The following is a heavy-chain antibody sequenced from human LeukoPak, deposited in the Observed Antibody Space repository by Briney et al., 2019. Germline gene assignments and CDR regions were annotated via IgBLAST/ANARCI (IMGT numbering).Heavy chain of an antibody. Sequence: ASVKVSCKASGYTFTGYYMHWVRQAPGQGLEWMGIINPSGGSTSYAQKFQGRVTITADKSTSTAYMELSSLRSEDTAVYYCARPEDLIVGATSQALESLDYWGQGTLVTVSS. CDR3: ARPEDLIVGATSQALESLDY. D-gene: IGHD1-26*01. CDR2: INPSGGST. J-gene: IGHJ4*02. CDR1: GYTFTGYY. V-gene: IGHV1-46*01.